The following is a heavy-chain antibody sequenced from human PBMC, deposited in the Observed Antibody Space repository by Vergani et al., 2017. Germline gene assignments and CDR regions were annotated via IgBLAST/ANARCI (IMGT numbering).Heavy chain of an antibody. V-gene: IGHV4-59*01. CDR2: IYYSGST. D-gene: IGHD7-27*01. J-gene: IGHJ4*02. CDR3: ARSPRKLGTLDY. Sequence: QVQLQESGPGLVKPSETLSLTCTVSGGSISSYYWSYIRQPPGKGLEWIGDIYYSGSTNYNPSLKSRVPISVDTSKNQFSLKLSSVTAADTAVYYCARSPRKLGTLDYWGQGTLVTVSS. CDR1: GGSISSYY.